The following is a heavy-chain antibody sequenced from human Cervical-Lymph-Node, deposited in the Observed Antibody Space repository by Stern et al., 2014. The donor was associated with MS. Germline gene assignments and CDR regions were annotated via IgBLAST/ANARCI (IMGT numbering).Heavy chain of an antibody. Sequence: VKLVESGAEVKKPGASVKVSCKASGHTFAVHWVRQAPGQRLEWMGWIITGNGDPNYSQKFQGRVTITRDTFASTAYMELRSLRSEDTAVYYCTSLSGPLDSWGQGTLVTVSS. CDR1: GHTFA. J-gene: IGHJ5*01. V-gene: IGHV1-3*04. CDR2: IITGNGDP. D-gene: IGHD3-10*01. CDR3: TSLSGPLDS.